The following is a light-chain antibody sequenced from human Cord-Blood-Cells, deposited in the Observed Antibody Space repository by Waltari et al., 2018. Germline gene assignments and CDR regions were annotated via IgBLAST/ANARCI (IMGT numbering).Light chain of an antibody. Sequence: QPVLTQPPSASASLGASVTLTCTLSSGYSNYKVDWYQQRQGKGPRVGMRVGTGGIVGSKGDGIPDRCSGLGSGLTRYLTIKNIKEEDESDYHCGADHGSGSNFAANVFGSGTKLTVL. CDR3: GADHGSGSNFAANV. J-gene: IGLJ6*01. V-gene: IGLV9-49*01. CDR2: VGTGGIVG. CDR1: SGYSNYK.